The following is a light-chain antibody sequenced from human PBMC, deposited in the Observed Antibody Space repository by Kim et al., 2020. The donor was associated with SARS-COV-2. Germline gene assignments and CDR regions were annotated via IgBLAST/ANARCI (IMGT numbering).Light chain of an antibody. Sequence: DIQMTQSPSTLAASVGDRVTLTCRASQSVSQWLAWYQQKPGKAPKVLVFRASDLAGGVPSRFSGSGSGTEFTLPISSLQPDDFGTYYCQQYHNFPYTFGQGNELE. V-gene: IGKV1-5*03. CDR2: RAS. J-gene: IGKJ2*01. CDR3: QQYHNFPYT. CDR1: QSVSQW.